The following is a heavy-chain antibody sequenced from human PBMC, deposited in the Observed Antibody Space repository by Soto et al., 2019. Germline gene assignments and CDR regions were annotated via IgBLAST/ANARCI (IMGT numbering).Heavy chain of an antibody. D-gene: IGHD6-19*01. V-gene: IGHV2-5*02. J-gene: IGHJ4*02. Sequence: QITLKKSGPTLVKPTQTLTLTCTFSGFSLSSTRVAVGWIRQPPGKALEWLALIYWDDDKRYSPFLKSRLTIXNXTSXNQVVLTMTNMDPVDTATYYCAHSVVAGLGYYFDYWGQGTLVTVSS. CDR3: AHSVVAGLGYYFDY. CDR2: IYWDDDK. CDR1: GFSLSSTRVA.